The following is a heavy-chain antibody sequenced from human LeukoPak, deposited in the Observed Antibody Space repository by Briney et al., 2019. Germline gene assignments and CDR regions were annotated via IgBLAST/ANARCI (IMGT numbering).Heavy chain of an antibody. Sequence: PSETLSLTCTVSGGSISSYYWSWIRQPPGKGLEWTGYIYYSGSTNYNPSLKSRVTISVDTSKNQFSLKLSSVTAADTAVYYCARSYYDFWSALDPWGQGTLVTVSS. J-gene: IGHJ5*02. CDR3: ARSYYDFWSALDP. D-gene: IGHD3-3*01. V-gene: IGHV4-59*01. CDR2: IYYSGST. CDR1: GGSISSYY.